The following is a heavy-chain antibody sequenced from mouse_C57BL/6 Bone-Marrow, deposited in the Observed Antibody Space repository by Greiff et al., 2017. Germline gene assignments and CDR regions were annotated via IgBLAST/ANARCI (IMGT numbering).Heavy chain of an antibody. Sequence: VQLQQSGPGLVQPSQSLSITCTVSGFSLTSYGVHWVRQSPGKGLEWLGVIWRGGSTDYNAAFMSRLSITKDNSKSQVFFKMNSLQADDTAIYYGAKPKTAQAPWFAYWGQGTLVTVSA. J-gene: IGHJ3*01. V-gene: IGHV2-5*01. CDR2: IWRGGST. CDR3: AKPKTAQAPWFAY. D-gene: IGHD3-2*02. CDR1: GFSLTSYG.